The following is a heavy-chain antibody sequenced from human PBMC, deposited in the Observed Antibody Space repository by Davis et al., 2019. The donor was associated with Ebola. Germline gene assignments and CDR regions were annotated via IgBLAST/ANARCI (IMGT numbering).Heavy chain of an antibody. J-gene: IGHJ6*02. CDR1: GFTFSSYA. D-gene: IGHD3-10*01. CDR3: ARDSPTMDLVWYYGMDV. CDR2: ISGSGGST. V-gene: IGHV3-23*01. Sequence: GESLKISCAASGFTFSSYAMSWVRQDPGKGLEWVSAISGSGGSTYYADSVKGRFTISRDNSKNTLYLQMNSLRAEDTAVYYCARDSPTMDLVWYYGMDVWGQGTTVTVSS.